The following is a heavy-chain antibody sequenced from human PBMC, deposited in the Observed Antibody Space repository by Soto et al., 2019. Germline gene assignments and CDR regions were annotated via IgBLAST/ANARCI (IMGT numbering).Heavy chain of an antibody. D-gene: IGHD2-15*01. CDR2: IYYSGST. CDR1: GGSISSSSYY. Sequence: QLQLQESGPGLVKPSETLSLTCTVSGGSISSSSYYWGWIRQPPGKGLEWIGSIYYSGSTYYNPSLKSRVPISVDTSKNQFSLKLSSVTAADTAVYYCARRRGSSGGLFDYWGQGTLVTVSS. J-gene: IGHJ4*02. CDR3: ARRRGSSGGLFDY. V-gene: IGHV4-39*01.